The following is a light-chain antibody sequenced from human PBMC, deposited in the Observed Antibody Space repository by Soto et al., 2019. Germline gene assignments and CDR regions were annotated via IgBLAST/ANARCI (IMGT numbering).Light chain of an antibody. CDR2: DVT. Sequence: QSALTQPPSASGSPGQSVTISCTGASSDVGGYNFVSWYQQHPGKAPKLMIYDVTKRPSGVPDRFSGSKSGNTASLTVSGLQTDDEADYYCSSYAGSSVPVAFGGGPKLTVL. CDR1: SSDVGGYNF. V-gene: IGLV2-8*01. J-gene: IGLJ2*01. CDR3: SSYAGSSVPVA.